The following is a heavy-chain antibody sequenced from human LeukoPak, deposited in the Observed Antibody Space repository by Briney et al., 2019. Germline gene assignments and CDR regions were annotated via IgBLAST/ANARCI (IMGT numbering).Heavy chain of an antibody. J-gene: IGHJ4*02. Sequence: SETLSLTCAVYGGSFSGYYWSWIRQPAGKGLEWIGRIYTSGSTNYNPSLKSRVTMSVDTSKNQFSLKLSSVTAADTAVYYCARESSGWGQYYFDYWGQGTLVTVSS. CDR2: IYTSGST. CDR3: ARESSGWGQYYFDY. CDR1: GGSFSGYY. D-gene: IGHD6-19*01. V-gene: IGHV4-4*07.